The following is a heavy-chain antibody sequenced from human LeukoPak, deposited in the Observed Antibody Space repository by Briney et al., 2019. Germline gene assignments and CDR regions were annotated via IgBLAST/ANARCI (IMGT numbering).Heavy chain of an antibody. CDR2: INHSGST. D-gene: IGHD3-10*01. CDR3: ARLPLRITMVRGAISFDY. V-gene: IGHV4-34*01. J-gene: IGHJ4*02. Sequence: SETLSLTCAVYGGSFSGYYWSWIRQPPGKGLEWIGEINHSGSTNYNPSLKSRVTISVDTSKNQFSLKLSSVTAADTAVYYCARLPLRITMVRGAISFDYWGQGTLVTVSS. CDR1: GGSFSGYY.